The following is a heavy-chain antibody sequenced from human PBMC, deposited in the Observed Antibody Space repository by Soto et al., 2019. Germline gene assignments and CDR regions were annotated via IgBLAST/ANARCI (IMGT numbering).Heavy chain of an antibody. CDR3: AGTQQMDPPYYYYGMDV. D-gene: IGHD6-13*01. CDR1: GGSISSSNW. V-gene: IGHV4-4*02. J-gene: IGHJ6*02. Sequence: TSETLSLTCAVSGGSISSSNWWSWVRQPPGKGLEWIGEIYHSGSTNYNPSLKSRVTISVDKSKNQFSLKLSSVTAADTAVYYCAGTQQMDPPYYYYGMDVWGQGTTVTVSS. CDR2: IYHSGST.